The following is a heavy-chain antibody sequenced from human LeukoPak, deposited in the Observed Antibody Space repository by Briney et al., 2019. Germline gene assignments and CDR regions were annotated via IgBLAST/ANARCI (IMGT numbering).Heavy chain of an antibody. J-gene: IGHJ5*02. D-gene: IGHD3-10*01. Sequence: ASVKVSRKASGYTFTGYYMHWVRQAPGQGLEWMGWINPNSGGTNYAQKFQGRVTMTRDTSISTAYMELSRLRSDDTAVYYCARIGAPYGSGSYYNWFDPWGQGTLVTVSS. CDR3: ARIGAPYGSGSYYNWFDP. CDR1: GYTFTGYY. V-gene: IGHV1-2*02. CDR2: INPNSGGT.